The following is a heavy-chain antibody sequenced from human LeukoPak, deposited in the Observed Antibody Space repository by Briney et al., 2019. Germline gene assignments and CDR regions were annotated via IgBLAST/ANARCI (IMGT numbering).Heavy chain of an antibody. V-gene: IGHV1-69*13. D-gene: IGHD3-22*01. J-gene: IGHJ4*02. CDR1: GGTFSSYA. CDR2: IIPIFGTA. Sequence: ASVKVSCKASGGTFSSYAISWVRQAPGQGLEWMGGIIPIFGTANYAQKFQGRVTTTADESTSTAYMELSSLRSEDTAVYYCARGPRRRNYYDSSGYYLDFDYWGQGTLVTVSS. CDR3: ARGPRRRNYYDSSGYYLDFDY.